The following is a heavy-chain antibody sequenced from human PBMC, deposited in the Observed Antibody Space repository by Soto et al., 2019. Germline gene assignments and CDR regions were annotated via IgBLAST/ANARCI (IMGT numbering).Heavy chain of an antibody. CDR3: ARDQSSSEGGGWFDP. CDR2: INPNSGGT. J-gene: IGHJ5*02. V-gene: IGHV1-2*04. CDR1: GYTFTGYY. Sequence: QVQLVQSGAEVKKPGASVKVSCKASGYTFTGYYMHWVRQAPGQGLEWMGWINPNSGGTNYAQKFQGWVTMTRDTSISTAYMEVSRLRSDGTAVYYCARDQSSSEGGGWFDPWGQGTLVTVSS. D-gene: IGHD6-13*01.